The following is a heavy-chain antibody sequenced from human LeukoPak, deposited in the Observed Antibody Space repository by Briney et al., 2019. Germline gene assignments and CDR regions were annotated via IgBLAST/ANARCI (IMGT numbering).Heavy chain of an antibody. J-gene: IGHJ4*02. CDR1: GGSFSGYY. CDR3: ASTTITMVRGVIISHRFDY. Sequence: KPSETLSLTCAVYGGSFSGYYWSWIRQPPGKGLEWIGEINHSGSTNYNPSLKSRVTISVDTSKNQFSLKLSSVTAADTAVYYCASTTITMVRGVIISHRFDYWGQGILVTVSS. V-gene: IGHV4-34*01. CDR2: INHSGST. D-gene: IGHD3-10*01.